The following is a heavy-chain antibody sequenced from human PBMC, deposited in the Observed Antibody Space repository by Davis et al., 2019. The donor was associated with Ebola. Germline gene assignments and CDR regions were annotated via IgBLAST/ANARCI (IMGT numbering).Heavy chain of an antibody. V-gene: IGHV4-34*01. CDR1: GGSFSGYY. J-gene: IGHJ6*02. D-gene: IGHD5-12*01. CDR2: INHSGST. Sequence: SETLSLTCAVSGGSFSGYYWSWIRQPPGKGLECIGEINHSGSTNYNPSLKSRVTISVDTSKNQFSLKLSSVTAADTAVYYCARGGRYSGYDRVYYYYGMDVWGQGTTVTVSS. CDR3: ARGGRYSGYDRVYYYYGMDV.